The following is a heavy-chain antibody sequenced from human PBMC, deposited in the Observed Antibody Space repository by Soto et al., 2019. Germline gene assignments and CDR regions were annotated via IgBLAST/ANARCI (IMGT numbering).Heavy chain of an antibody. CDR3: ARDPNGYKDY. CDR2: IKEDGSEK. CDR1: GFTFSRYW. D-gene: IGHD1-20*01. J-gene: IGHJ4*02. V-gene: IGHV3-7*01. Sequence: PGGSLRLSCADSGFTFSRYWMSWVRQAPGKGLEWVADIKEDGSEKYYVDSVKGRFTISRDNAKNSLYLQMNSLRAEDTAVYYCARDPNGYKDYWGQGTLVTVSS.